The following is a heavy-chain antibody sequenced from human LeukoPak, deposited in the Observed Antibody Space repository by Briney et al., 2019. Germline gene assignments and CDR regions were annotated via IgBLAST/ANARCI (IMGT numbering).Heavy chain of an antibody. Sequence: PSETLSLTCTVSGGSIRDYYWSWIRQPPGKRLEGIGYIYYSGSTNYNPSLKSRVTISVDTSKNQFSLKLTSVTAADTAVYYCARAPITVVQEIVGPEIFYCCMDVWGKGTTVTVSS. CDR3: ARAPITVVQEIVGPEIFYCCMDV. CDR2: IYYSGST. CDR1: GGSIRDYY. V-gene: IGHV4-59*12. D-gene: IGHD3-10*01. J-gene: IGHJ6*03.